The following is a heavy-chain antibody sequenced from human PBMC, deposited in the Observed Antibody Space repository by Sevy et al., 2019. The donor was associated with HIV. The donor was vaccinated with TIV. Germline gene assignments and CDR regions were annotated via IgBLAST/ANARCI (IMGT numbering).Heavy chain of an antibody. CDR2: ISSSGSTI. CDR1: GFTFSDYY. CDR3: ARVVEGYCSSTSCSLDYYYYYMDV. Sequence: GGSLRLSCVASGFTFSDYYMSWIRQAPGKGLEWVSYISSSGSTIYYADSVKGRFTISRDNAKNSLYLQMNSLRAEDTAVYYCARVVEGYCSSTSCSLDYYYYYMDVWGKGTTVTVSS. D-gene: IGHD2-2*01. V-gene: IGHV3-11*04. J-gene: IGHJ6*03.